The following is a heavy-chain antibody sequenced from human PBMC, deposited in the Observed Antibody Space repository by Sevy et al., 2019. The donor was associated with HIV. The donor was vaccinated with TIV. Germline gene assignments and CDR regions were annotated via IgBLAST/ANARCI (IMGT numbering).Heavy chain of an antibody. J-gene: IGHJ4*02. Sequence: GESLKISCAASGFTFSDYYMSWIRQAPGKGLEWVSYISHSTNTRLYAASVTGRFSISRDNARNSLYLQMNSLRAEDTAVYYCARESYFYDTTTFPENDYWGRGTLVTVSS. CDR1: GFTFSDYY. CDR3: ARESYFYDTTTFPENDY. D-gene: IGHD3-22*01. V-gene: IGHV3-11*04. CDR2: ISHSTNTR.